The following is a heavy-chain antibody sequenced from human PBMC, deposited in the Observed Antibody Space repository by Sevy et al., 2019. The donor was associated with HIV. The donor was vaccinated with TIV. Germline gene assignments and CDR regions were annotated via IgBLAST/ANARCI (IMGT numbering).Heavy chain of an antibody. V-gene: IGHV3-30*02. CDR2: IGHDGNKY. Sequence: GGSLRLSCAASGFTLSSVGIHWVRLTPGTGLEWLAFIGHDGNKYFYGASVKGRITTSRDNSKNTLYLQMNSLRAEDTAVYYCAKVLARGVAVAGSAWGMDVWGQGTTVTVSS. D-gene: IGHD6-19*01. J-gene: IGHJ6*02. CDR3: AKVLARGVAVAGSAWGMDV. CDR1: GFTLSSVG.